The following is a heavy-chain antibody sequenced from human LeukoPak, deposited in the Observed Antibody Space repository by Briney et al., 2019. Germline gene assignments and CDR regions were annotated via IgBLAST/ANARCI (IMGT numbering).Heavy chain of an antibody. J-gene: IGHJ3*02. CDR3: ATTRRDFWSGFDAFDI. V-gene: IGHV3-30-3*01. Sequence: GGSLRLSCAASGFTFSSYAMHWVRQAPGKGLEWVAVISYDGSNKYYADSVKGRFTISRDNSKNTLYLQMNSLRAEDTAVYYCATTRRDFWSGFDAFDIWGQGTMVTVSS. CDR1: GFTFSSYA. CDR2: ISYDGSNK. D-gene: IGHD3-3*01.